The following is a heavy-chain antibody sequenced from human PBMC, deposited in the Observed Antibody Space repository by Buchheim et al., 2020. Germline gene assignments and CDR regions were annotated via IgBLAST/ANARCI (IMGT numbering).Heavy chain of an antibody. Sequence: EVQLVESGGGLVKPGGSLRLSCAASGFTFSNAWMSWVRQAPGKGLEWVGRIKSKTDGGTTDYAAPVKGRFTISRDDSQNTLYLQMNSLKTEDTAVYYCTTDGIWEQWLDFKVFDYWGQGTL. CDR3: TTDGIWEQWLDFKVFDY. CDR1: GFTFSNAW. CDR2: IKSKTDGGTT. D-gene: IGHD6-19*01. V-gene: IGHV3-15*01. J-gene: IGHJ4*02.